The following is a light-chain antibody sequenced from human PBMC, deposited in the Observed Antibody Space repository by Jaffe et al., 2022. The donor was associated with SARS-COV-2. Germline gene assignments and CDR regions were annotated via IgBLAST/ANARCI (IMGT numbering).Light chain of an antibody. CDR3: QQYNRPWA. CDR1: QSISNW. CDR2: KAS. V-gene: IGKV1-5*03. Sequence: DFQMTQSPSTLSASVGDRVTITCRASQSISNWLAWYQQKPGKAPKLLIYKASTLQTGVPSRFSGSGSGTEFTLTINCLQPDDFATYYCQQYNRPWAFGQGTKVETK. J-gene: IGKJ1*01.